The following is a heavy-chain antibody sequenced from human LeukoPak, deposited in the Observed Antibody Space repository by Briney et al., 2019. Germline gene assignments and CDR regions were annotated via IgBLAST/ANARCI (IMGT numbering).Heavy chain of an antibody. D-gene: IGHD3-10*01. CDR2: IYYSGST. CDR1: GGSISSYY. J-gene: IGHJ4*02. V-gene: IGHV4-59*08. CDR3: ARRITMVRGVYVFDY. Sequence: PSETLSLTCTVSGGSISSYYWSWIRQPPGKGLEWIGYIYYSGSTNYNPSLKSRVTISVDTSKNQFSLKLSSVTAADTAVYYYARRITMVRGVYVFDYWGQGTLVTVSS.